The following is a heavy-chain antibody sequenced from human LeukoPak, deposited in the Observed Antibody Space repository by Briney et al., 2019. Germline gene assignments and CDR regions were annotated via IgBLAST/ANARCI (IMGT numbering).Heavy chain of an antibody. D-gene: IGHD2-15*01. CDR2: IYHSGST. V-gene: IGHV4-38-2*02. CDR3: AARTCSGGSCHPYYFDY. Sequence: SETLPLTCTVSGHSIINSYYWGWIRQPLGKGLEWIGSIYHSGSTYYNPSLKSRVTISVDTSKNQFSLKLNSVTAADTAVYYCAARTCSGGSCHPYYFDYWGQGTLVTVSS. CDR1: GHSIINSYY. J-gene: IGHJ4*02.